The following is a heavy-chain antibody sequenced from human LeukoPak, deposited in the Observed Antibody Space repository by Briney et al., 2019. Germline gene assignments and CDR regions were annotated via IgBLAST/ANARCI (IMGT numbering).Heavy chain of an antibody. CDR2: ISSSSSTI. CDR1: GFTFSNAW. CDR3: ARAGKSGWGLPILF. V-gene: IGHV3-48*04. J-gene: IGHJ6*02. Sequence: GGSLRLSCAASGFTFSNAWMSWVRQAPGKGLEWVSYISSSSSTIYYADSVKGRFTISRDNAKNSLYLQMNSLRAEDTAVYYCARAGKSGWGLPILFWGQGTTVTVSS. D-gene: IGHD3-10*01.